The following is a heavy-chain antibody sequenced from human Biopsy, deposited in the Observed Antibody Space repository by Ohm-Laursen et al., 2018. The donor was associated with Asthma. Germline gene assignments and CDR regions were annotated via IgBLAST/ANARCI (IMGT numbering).Heavy chain of an antibody. CDR3: ARGDSSNWSHYYFDY. CDR2: IYSGGTS. Sequence: GSLRLSCAAPGFAVSRDHMFWVRQAPGKGLEWVSVIYSGGTSHTADSVRGRFTISRDYSKNTLYLQMHSLSAEDTAVYYCARGDSSNWSHYYFDYWGQGTLVTVSS. CDR1: GFAVSRDH. J-gene: IGHJ4*02. V-gene: IGHV3-53*01. D-gene: IGHD3-22*01.